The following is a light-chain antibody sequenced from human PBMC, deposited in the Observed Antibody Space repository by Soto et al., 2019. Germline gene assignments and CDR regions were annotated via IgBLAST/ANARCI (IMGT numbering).Light chain of an antibody. CDR1: QNISIN. CDR2: GAS. V-gene: IGKV3-15*01. CDR3: QQYNNWLWT. J-gene: IGKJ1*01. Sequence: EIEMTQSPATLSVSPGERATLSCRASQNISINLAWYQQKPGQAPRLVIFGASTRATGIPARFSGSGSGTDFTLTISSLQSEDIAVYYCQQYNNWLWTFGQGTKVEIK.